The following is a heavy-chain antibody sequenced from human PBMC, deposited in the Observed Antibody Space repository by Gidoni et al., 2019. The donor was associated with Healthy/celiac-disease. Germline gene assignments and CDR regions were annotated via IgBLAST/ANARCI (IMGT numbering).Heavy chain of an antibody. Sequence: QVTLKESDPVLVKPTETLTLTCTVSGFSLSNARMGVSWIRQPPGKALEWLAHIFSNDEKSYSTSLKSRLTISKDTSKRQVVLTMTNMDPVDTATYYCARLHYRYYYYYYMDVWGKGTTVTVSS. CDR3: ARLHYRYYYYYYMDV. D-gene: IGHD1-26*01. J-gene: IGHJ6*03. CDR1: GFSLSNARMG. V-gene: IGHV2-26*01. CDR2: IFSNDEK.